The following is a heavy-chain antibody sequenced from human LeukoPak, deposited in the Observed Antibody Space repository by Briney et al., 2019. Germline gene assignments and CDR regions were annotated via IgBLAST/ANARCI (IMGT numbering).Heavy chain of an antibody. CDR1: GFTFSSYA. CDR2: ISGSGGST. CDR3: AKHYGSGSYYNLYDY. Sequence: PGGSLRLSCAASGFTFSSYAMSWVRQAPGKGLEWVSDISGSGGSTYYADSVKGRFTISRDNSKNTVYLQMNSLRAEDTAVYYCAKHYGSGSYYNLYDYWGQGTLVTVSP. D-gene: IGHD3-10*01. V-gene: IGHV3-23*01. J-gene: IGHJ4*02.